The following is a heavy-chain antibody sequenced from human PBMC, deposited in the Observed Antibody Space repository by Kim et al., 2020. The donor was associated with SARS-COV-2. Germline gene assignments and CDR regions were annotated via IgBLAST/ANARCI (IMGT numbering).Heavy chain of an antibody. CDR1: GFTFSSYA. V-gene: IGHV3-23*01. J-gene: IGHJ3*02. CDR2: ISGSGGST. D-gene: IGHD5-18*01. CDR3: AKDRKRGFAEHGYSYDAFDI. Sequence: GGSLRLSCAASGFTFSSYAMSWVRQAPGKGLEWVSAISGSGGSTYYADSVKGRITISRDNSKNTLYLQMNSLRAEDTAVYYCAKDRKRGFAEHGYSYDAFDIWGQGTMVPVSS.